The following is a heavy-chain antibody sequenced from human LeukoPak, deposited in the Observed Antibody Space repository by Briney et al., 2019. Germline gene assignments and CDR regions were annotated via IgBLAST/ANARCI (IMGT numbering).Heavy chain of an antibody. Sequence: GGSLRLSCAASGFTFSSYGMHWVRQAPGKGLEWVAFIRYDGSNKYYADSVKGRFTISRDNSKNTLYLQMNSLRAEDTAVYYCAKGIAAAKDDAFDIWGQGTMVTVSS. CDR2: IRYDGSNK. D-gene: IGHD6-13*01. V-gene: IGHV3-30*02. J-gene: IGHJ3*02. CDR1: GFTFSSYG. CDR3: AKGIAAAKDDAFDI.